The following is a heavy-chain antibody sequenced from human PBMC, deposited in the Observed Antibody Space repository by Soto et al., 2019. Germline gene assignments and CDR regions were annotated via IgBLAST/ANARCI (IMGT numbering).Heavy chain of an antibody. V-gene: IGHV1-69*01. CDR3: ARPENTAPAMIDI. CDR2: IIPIFGTA. J-gene: IGHJ6*04. CDR1: GGTFSSYA. D-gene: IGHD3-22*01. Sequence: SVKPTCKACGGTFSSYAIRWVRQDPGQRLEWMGGIIPIFGTANYAQKFQGRVTITADESTSTAYMELSSLRSEDSSLYYCARPENTAPAMIDIWGKGTTVTVSS.